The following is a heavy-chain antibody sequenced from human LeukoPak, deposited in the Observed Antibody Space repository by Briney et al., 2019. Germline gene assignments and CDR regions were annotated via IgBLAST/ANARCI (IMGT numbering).Heavy chain of an antibody. CDR3: ARAAGRLPFDY. Sequence: SETLSLTCSVSGGFSGSYYWNWIRQPPGKGLEWIGNIYESGSTNYNPSLKSRVTISVDTSKNQFSLKLSSVTAADTAVYYCARAAGRLPFDYWGQGTLVTVSS. CDR1: GGFSGSYY. CDR2: IYESGST. V-gene: IGHV4-59*01. J-gene: IGHJ4*02.